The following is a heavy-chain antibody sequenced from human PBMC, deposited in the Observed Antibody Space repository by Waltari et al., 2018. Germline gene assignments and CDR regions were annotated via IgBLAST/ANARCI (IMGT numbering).Heavy chain of an antibody. D-gene: IGHD2-15*01. Sequence: EVQLVESGGGLIQPGGSLRLSCAASGFTFSSYWMHWVRQVPGKGLGWCSAITSDGGRTRYADSVKGRFTISRDNAKNTLYLQMNSLRADDTAVYYCASHRPGGYGMDVWGHGTTVTVSS. CDR1: GFTFSSYW. J-gene: IGHJ6*02. V-gene: IGHV3-74*01. CDR2: ITSDGGRT. CDR3: ASHRPGGYGMDV.